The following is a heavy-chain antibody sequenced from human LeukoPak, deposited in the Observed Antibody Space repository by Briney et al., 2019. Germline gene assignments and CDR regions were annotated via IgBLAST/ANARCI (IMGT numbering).Heavy chain of an antibody. Sequence: SETLSLTCAVYGGSFSGYYWSWIHQPPGKGLEWIGEINHSGSTNYNPSLKSRVTISVDTPKNQFSLKLSSVTAADTAVYYCASPYYYDSSGSPWGQGTLVTVSS. D-gene: IGHD3-22*01. J-gene: IGHJ5*02. V-gene: IGHV4-34*01. CDR1: GGSFSGYY. CDR2: INHSGST. CDR3: ASPYYYDSSGSP.